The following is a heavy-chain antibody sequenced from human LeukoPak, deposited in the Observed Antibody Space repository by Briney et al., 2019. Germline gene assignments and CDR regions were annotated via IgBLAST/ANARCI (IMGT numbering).Heavy chain of an antibody. Sequence: PGGSLRLSCAASGFTFSIYWMSWVRQAPGKGLEWVTNIKQDGSEKYYVDSVKGRFTSSRDNAKNSLYLQMNSLRAEDTAVYYCARSRLGYYDFWSGSNEVGYFDYWGQGTLVTVSS. CDR2: IKQDGSEK. J-gene: IGHJ4*02. V-gene: IGHV3-7*01. D-gene: IGHD3-3*01. CDR1: GFTFSIYW. CDR3: ARSRLGYYDFWSGSNEVGYFDY.